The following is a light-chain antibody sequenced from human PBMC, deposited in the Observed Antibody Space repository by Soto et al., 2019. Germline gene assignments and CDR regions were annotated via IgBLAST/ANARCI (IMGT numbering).Light chain of an antibody. V-gene: IGKV3-20*01. Sequence: EIVLTQPPGTLSLSPGERATLSCRASQSVSSSYLAWYQQKPGQAPRLLIYGASSRATGIPDRFSGSGSGTDFTLTISRLEPEDFAVYYCQQYGTTGTFGQGTKLEIK. CDR3: QQYGTTGT. CDR1: QSVSSSY. J-gene: IGKJ2*01. CDR2: GAS.